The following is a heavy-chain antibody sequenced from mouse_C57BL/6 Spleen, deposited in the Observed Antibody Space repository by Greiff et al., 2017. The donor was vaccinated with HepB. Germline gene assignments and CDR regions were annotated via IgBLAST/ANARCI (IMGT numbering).Heavy chain of an antibody. D-gene: IGHD1-1*01. CDR2: IDPNSGGT. CDR1: GYTFTSYW. V-gene: IGHV1-72*01. J-gene: IGHJ3*01. CDR3: ASGYYGSSSAWFAY. Sequence: VQLQESGAELVKPGASVKLSCKASGYTFTSYWMHWVKQRPGRGLEWIGRIDPNSGGTKYNEKFESKATLTVDKPSSTAYMQLSSLTSEDSAVYYCASGYYGSSSAWFAYWGQGTLVTVSA.